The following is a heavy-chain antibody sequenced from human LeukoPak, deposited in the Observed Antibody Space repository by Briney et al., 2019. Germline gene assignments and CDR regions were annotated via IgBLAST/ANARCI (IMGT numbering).Heavy chain of an antibody. D-gene: IGHD6-13*01. CDR1: GFTVSSNY. J-gene: IGHJ4*02. CDR2: TSTNGGST. Sequence: GGSLRLSCVASGFTVSSNYMSWVRQAPGKGLKYVSATSTNGGSTYYADSVKGRFTISRDNSKNTLYLQMSSLRVEDTAVYYCVICIATAGSFDYWGQGTLVTVSS. CDR3: VICIATAGSFDY. V-gene: IGHV3-64D*09.